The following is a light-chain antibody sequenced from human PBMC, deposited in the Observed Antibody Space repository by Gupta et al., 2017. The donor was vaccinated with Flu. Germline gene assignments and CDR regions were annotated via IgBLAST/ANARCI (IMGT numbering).Light chain of an antibody. CDR3: SAYTGKSTLVL. V-gene: IGLV2-14*01. Sequence: SALTQPASVSSSPGQSITISCTGSSCDIGGYIYVSWYHHHPGQGPKLLLYEVNHRASGVSSRFSAAKSGKTASRTRARLQADDEDTYYCSAYTGKSTLVLFGGGTKLTVL. J-gene: IGLJ2*01. CDR1: SCDIGGYIY. CDR2: EVN.